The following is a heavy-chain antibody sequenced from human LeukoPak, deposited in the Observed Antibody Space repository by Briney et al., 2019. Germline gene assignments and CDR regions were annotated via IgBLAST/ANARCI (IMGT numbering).Heavy chain of an antibody. Sequence: GASVKVSFKASGYTFTSSYIHWVRQAPGQGLEWMGIINPNSGSTTYAQKFQGRVTMTRDTSTSTVYMELSSLRSEDRAVYFCARGVRVTATGTDWFDPWGQGTLVTVSS. CDR3: ARGVRVTATGTDWFDP. J-gene: IGHJ5*02. CDR2: INPNSGST. D-gene: IGHD3-9*01. V-gene: IGHV1-46*01. CDR1: GYTFTSSY.